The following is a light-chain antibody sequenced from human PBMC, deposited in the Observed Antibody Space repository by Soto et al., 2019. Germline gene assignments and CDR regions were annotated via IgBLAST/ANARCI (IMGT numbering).Light chain of an antibody. CDR2: DAS. CDR1: QDISNY. Sequence: QMNPSPSSLSASVGDRVTRTCQASQDISNYLNWYQQKPGKPTKLLIYDASNLETGVASRFSGRGSGTDFTFTSSSREPGDNATYYCHQYDNRPIVFGGGTKVEI. CDR3: HQYDNRPIV. J-gene: IGKJ4*01. V-gene: IGKV1-33*01.